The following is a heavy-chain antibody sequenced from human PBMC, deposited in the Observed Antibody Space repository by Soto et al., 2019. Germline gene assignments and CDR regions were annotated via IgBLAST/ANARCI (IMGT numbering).Heavy chain of an antibody. Sequence: QVQLVESGGGVVQPGMSLRLSCAASGFIFNEYGMHWVRQAPGKGLEWVAVIWYDGSNKYYADSVKGRFTISRDNSKNTMSLQLNNLRAEDTAVYYCARWGCSGTNCNLNQHSYDLWGQGTLVTVSS. CDR3: ARWGCSGTNCNLNQHSYDL. CDR2: IWYDGSNK. V-gene: IGHV3-33*03. CDR1: GFIFNEYG. J-gene: IGHJ4*02. D-gene: IGHD2-15*01.